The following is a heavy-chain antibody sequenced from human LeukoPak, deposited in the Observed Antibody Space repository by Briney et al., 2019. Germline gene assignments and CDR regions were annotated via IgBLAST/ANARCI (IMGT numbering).Heavy chain of an antibody. J-gene: IGHJ5*02. CDR2: IYYSGST. CDR1: GGSISSSSYY. Sequence: SETLSLTCTVSGGSISSSSYYWGWIRQPPGKGLEWIGSIYYSGSTYYNLSLKSRVTISVDTSKNQFSLKLSSVTAADTAVYYCARRRLGATNQSVYNWFDPWGQGTLVTVSS. CDR3: ARRRLGATNQSVYNWFDP. D-gene: IGHD1-26*01. V-gene: IGHV4-39*01.